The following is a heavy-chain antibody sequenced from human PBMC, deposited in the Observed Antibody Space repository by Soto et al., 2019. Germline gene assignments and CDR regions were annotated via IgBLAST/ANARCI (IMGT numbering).Heavy chain of an antibody. CDR2: ISYDGSNK. CDR3: AKSSDYIWGSYRLNYYMDV. J-gene: IGHJ6*03. D-gene: IGHD3-16*02. CDR1: GFTFSSYG. Sequence: GGSLRLSCAASGFTFSSYGMHWVRQAPGKGLEWVAVISYDGSNKYYADSVKGRFTISRDNSKNTLYLQMNSLRAEDTAVYYCAKSSDYIWGSYRLNYYMDVWAKGTTVTV. V-gene: IGHV3-30*18.